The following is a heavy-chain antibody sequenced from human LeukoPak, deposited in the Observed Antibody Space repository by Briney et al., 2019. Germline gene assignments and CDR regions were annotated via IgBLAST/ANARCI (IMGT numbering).Heavy chain of an antibody. Sequence: GGSLRLSCAASGVTFTNAWMSWVRQAPGKGLEWVGRINHKTDGGTTDYAASVKGRFTISRDDSKNTLYLQMNSLKTEDTAVYYCTTRKLVTMVRGVIIASPSFDYWGQGTLVTVSS. CDR1: GVTFTNAW. CDR2: INHKTDGGTT. J-gene: IGHJ4*02. V-gene: IGHV3-15*01. CDR3: TTRKLVTMVRGVIIASPSFDY. D-gene: IGHD3-10*01.